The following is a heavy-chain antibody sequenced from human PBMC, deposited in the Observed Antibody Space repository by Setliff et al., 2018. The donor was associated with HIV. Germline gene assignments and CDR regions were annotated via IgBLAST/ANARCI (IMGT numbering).Heavy chain of an antibody. CDR2: IYHSGST. V-gene: IGHV4-38-2*01. Sequence: LSLTCAVSGYSISSGYYWGWIRQPPGKGLEWIGSIYHSGSTYYSPSLRSRVSISVDTSKTQFSLKLISVTAADTAVYYCARGPSGRAPAPARAPHYYGLDLWGPGTTVTVSS. CDR3: ARGPSGRAPAPARAPHYYGLDL. J-gene: IGHJ6*01. D-gene: IGHD2-2*01. CDR1: GYSISSGYY.